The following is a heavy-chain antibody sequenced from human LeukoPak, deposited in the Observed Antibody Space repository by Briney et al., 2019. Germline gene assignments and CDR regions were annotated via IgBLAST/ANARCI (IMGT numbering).Heavy chain of an antibody. Sequence: GESLKIYCKGSGYSFTSYWIGWVRQMPGKGLEWMGIIYPGDSDTRYSPSFQGQVTISADKSISTAYLQWSSLKASDTAMYYCARLPYCSSTSCYEGDYWGQGTLVTVSS. V-gene: IGHV5-51*01. CDR2: IYPGDSDT. CDR1: GYSFTSYW. CDR3: ARLPYCSSTSCYEGDY. D-gene: IGHD2-2*01. J-gene: IGHJ4*02.